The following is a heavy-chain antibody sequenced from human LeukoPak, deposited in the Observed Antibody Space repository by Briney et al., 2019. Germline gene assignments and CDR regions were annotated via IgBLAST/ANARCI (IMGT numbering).Heavy chain of an antibody. CDR1: GYTFTGYY. CDR3: ARPLRSTVITPFQY. J-gene: IGHJ1*01. D-gene: IGHD4-23*01. Sequence: GASVKVSCKASGYTFTGYYMHWVRQAPGQRPEWMGRINPGNGNTKYSQKFQGRVTITTDTSASTAYMELSSLRSEDTAVYYCARPLRSTVITPFQYWGQGTLVTVSP. CDR2: INPGNGNT. V-gene: IGHV1/OR15-3*02.